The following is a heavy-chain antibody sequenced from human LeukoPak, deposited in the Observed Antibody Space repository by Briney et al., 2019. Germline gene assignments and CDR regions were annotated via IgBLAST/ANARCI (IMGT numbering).Heavy chain of an antibody. J-gene: IGHJ6*02. CDR1: GCSFTSYW. D-gene: IGHD2-2*01. Sequence: GESLKISCKGSGCSFTSYWIGWVRQMPGKGLEWMGIIYPGDSDTRYSPSFQGQVTISADKSISTAYLQWSSLKASDTAMYYCARRKAAAAMYYYYGMDVWGQGTTVTVS. V-gene: IGHV5-51*01. CDR3: ARRKAAAAMYYYYGMDV. CDR2: IYPGDSDT.